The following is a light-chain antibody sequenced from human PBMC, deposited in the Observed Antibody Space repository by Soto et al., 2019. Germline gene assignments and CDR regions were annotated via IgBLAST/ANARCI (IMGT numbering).Light chain of an antibody. CDR2: KAS. V-gene: IGKV1-5*03. CDR1: QSISNW. CDR3: QQYNNYPYT. Sequence: DIQMTQSPSTLSASVGDRVTITCRASQSISNWLAWYQQKPGKAPKLLIYKASSLKSGVPSRFSGSGSGTEFTLTISSLQPDDFATYYCQQYNNYPYTFGRGPTWRSN. J-gene: IGKJ2*01.